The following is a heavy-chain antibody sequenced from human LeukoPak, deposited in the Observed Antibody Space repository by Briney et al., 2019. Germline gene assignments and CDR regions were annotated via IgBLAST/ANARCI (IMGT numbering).Heavy chain of an antibody. Sequence: PSQTLSLTCTVSGGSISSGGYYWSWIRQHPGKGLEWIGYIYYSGSTYYNPSLKSRVTISVDTSKNQFSLKLSSVTAADTAVYYCAGRRKEYYYGSGSYYKVLWWFDPWGQGTLVTVSS. D-gene: IGHD3-10*01. CDR2: IYYSGST. CDR3: AGRRKEYYYGSGSYYKVLWWFDP. J-gene: IGHJ5*02. V-gene: IGHV4-31*03. CDR1: GGSISSGGYY.